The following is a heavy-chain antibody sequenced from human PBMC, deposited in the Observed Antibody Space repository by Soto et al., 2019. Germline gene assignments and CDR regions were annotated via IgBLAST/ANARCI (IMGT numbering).Heavy chain of an antibody. V-gene: IGHV1-46*01. CDR3: ARALTMYSRFDY. CDR1: GYTFTSYY. J-gene: IGHJ4*02. Sequence: ASVKVSCKASGYTFTSYYMHWVRQAPGQGLEWMGIINPSNSTTYAQKFQGRVTMTRDTSTSTVYMELSSLRSEDTAVYYCARALTMYSRFDYWGQGTLVTVSS. D-gene: IGHD6-13*01. CDR2: INPSNST.